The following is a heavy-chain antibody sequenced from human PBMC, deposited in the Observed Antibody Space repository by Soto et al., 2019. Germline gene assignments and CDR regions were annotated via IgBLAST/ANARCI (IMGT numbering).Heavy chain of an antibody. D-gene: IGHD2-15*01. J-gene: IGHJ4*02. V-gene: IGHV1-8*01. CDR2: MNPNSGNS. CDR3: AARSCSGGYCYAIDY. CDR1: GYTFTSND. Sequence: QVQLVQSGAEVKKPGASVKVSCKASGYTFTSNDINWVRQATGQGLEWMGWMNPNSGNSGYAQKFQGRVTMTRDTSISTAYMELSSLRSEDTAVYYCAARSCSGGYCYAIDYWGQGTQVTVSS.